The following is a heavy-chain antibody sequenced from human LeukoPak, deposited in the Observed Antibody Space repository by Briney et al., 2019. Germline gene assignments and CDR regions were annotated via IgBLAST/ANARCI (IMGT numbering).Heavy chain of an antibody. CDR1: GYSISSGYY. CDR2: THHSGST. CDR3: ARTELRGVIKS. D-gene: IGHD3-10*01. J-gene: IGHJ5*02. Sequence: PSETLSLTCIVSGYSISSGYYWGWIRQPPGKGPEWIGSTHHSGSTYYNPSLKSRVTISIDTSKNQFSLRLRSVTAADTAVYYCARTELRGVIKSWGQGTLVTVSS. V-gene: IGHV4-38-2*02.